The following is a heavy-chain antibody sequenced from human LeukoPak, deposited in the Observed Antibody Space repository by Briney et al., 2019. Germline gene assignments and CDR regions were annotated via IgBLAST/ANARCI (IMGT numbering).Heavy chain of an antibody. V-gene: IGHV1-18*01. Sequence: ASVKVSCKASGYTFTSYGISWVRQAPGQGLEWMGWISAYNGNTSYAQKLQGRVTMTTDTSTSTAYMELRSLRSDDTAVYYCARVMTTVTTLFPNYYFDYWGQGTLVTVSS. D-gene: IGHD4-17*01. CDR3: ARVMTTVTTLFPNYYFDY. CDR1: GYTFTSYG. J-gene: IGHJ4*02. CDR2: ISAYNGNT.